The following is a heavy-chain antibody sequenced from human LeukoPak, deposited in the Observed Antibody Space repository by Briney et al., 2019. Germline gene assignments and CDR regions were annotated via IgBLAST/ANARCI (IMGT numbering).Heavy chain of an antibody. J-gene: IGHJ6*02. D-gene: IGHD3-16*01. CDR2: IYSGGST. V-gene: IGHV3-53*01. CDR3: ARDSLVFHGMDV. Sequence: PGGSLRLSCAASGFTVSSNYMSWVRQTPRKGLEWVSVIYSGGSTYYADSVKGRFTISRDNSKNTLYLQMNSLRAEDTAAYYCARDSLVFHGMDVWGQGTTVTVSS. CDR1: GFTVSSNY.